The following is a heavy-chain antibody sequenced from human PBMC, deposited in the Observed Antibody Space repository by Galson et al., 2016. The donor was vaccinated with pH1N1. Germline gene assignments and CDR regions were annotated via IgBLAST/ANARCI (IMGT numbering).Heavy chain of an antibody. CDR2: VNPGGSTI. CDR1: GYRFTSYW. D-gene: IGHD4-17*01. CDR3: ARQYDFGDYRGNAFDI. Sequence: QSGAEVKKPGESLKISCKASGYRFTSYWIAWVRQVPGKGLEWVGVVNPGGSTIRYGPPFQGQVTISSDKPINTAYLKWTSLKASDPATYYCARQYDFGDYRGNAFDIWGQGTMVIVSS. J-gene: IGHJ3*02. V-gene: IGHV5-51*04.